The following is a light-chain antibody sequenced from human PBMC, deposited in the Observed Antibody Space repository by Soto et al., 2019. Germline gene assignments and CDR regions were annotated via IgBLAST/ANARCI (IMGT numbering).Light chain of an antibody. Sequence: EIVFTQSPATLSLSPGERATLSCRASQSVSSSLAWYQQKPGQAPRLLIYDASNRAAGIPARFSGSGSGTDFTLTISSLEPEDFTVYYCQQRSSWPDTFGQGTKLEIK. CDR3: QQRSSWPDT. J-gene: IGKJ2*01. V-gene: IGKV3-11*01. CDR2: DAS. CDR1: QSVSSS.